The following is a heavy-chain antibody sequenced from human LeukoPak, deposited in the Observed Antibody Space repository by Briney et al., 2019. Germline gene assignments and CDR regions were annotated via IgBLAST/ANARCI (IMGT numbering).Heavy chain of an antibody. CDR1: GYTFTTYA. CDR3: ARDRSSFSYAFDI. Sequence: ASVKVSCKASGYTFTTYAIHWVRQAPGQRLEWMGWISTYNDDRKYSPKFQGTVTITTDTSASTAYFELSSLRSEDTAVYYCARDRSSFSYAFDIWGQGTMVTVSS. J-gene: IGHJ3*02. CDR2: ISTYNDDR. D-gene: IGHD6-6*01. V-gene: IGHV1-3*04.